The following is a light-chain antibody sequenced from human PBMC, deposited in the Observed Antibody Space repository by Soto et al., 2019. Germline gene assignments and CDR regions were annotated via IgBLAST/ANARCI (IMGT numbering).Light chain of an antibody. CDR3: CSDTSRSTLV. CDR1: SHDVGAYDY. CDR2: EVT. V-gene: IGLV2-14*01. Sequence: QSALTQPASVSGSPGQTITISCTGTSHDVGAYDYVSWFQQHPGKAPKLMIYEVTNRPSGVSDRFSGSKSGNTYSLTISALQAEDEADYYCCSDTSRSTLVFGGGTKLTVL. J-gene: IGLJ3*02.